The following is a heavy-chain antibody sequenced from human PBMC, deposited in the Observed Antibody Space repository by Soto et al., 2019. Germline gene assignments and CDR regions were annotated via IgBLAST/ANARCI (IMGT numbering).Heavy chain of an antibody. CDR2: IYYSGST. J-gene: IGHJ4*02. D-gene: IGHD6-13*01. Sequence: SETLSLTCTVSGGSISSYHWSWIRQPPGKGLEWIGYIYYSGSTNYNPSLKSRVTISVDTSKNQFSLKLSSVTAADTAVYYCARAGYSSSWYLFDYWGQGTLVTVSS. CDR1: GGSISSYH. V-gene: IGHV4-59*01. CDR3: ARAGYSSSWYLFDY.